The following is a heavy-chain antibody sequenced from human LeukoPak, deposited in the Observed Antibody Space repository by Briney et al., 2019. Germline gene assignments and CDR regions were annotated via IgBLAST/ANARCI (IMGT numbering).Heavy chain of an antibody. V-gene: IGHV3-64*01. D-gene: IGHD6-13*01. J-gene: IGHJ6*03. CDR2: ISSNGGST. CDR3: ASIAAAGNNYYYYMDV. CDR1: GFPLCRYD. Sequence: GGSLRLLCAVSGFPLCRYDMQCVPQAPGKGLEYVSDISSNGGSTYYANSVKGRFTISRDNSKNTLYLQMGSLRAEDMAVYYCASIAAAGNNYYYYMDVWGKGTTVTVSS.